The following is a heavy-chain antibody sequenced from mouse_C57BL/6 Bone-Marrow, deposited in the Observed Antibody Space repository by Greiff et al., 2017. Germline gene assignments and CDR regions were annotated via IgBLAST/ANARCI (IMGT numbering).Heavy chain of an antibody. J-gene: IGHJ2*01. Sequence: VQLQQPGAELVKPGASVKMSCKASGYTFTSYWITWVKQRPGQGLEWIGDIYPASGRTNYNEKFKSKAILTVDTSSNTAYMQLSSLTSEDSAVYYCARSGPREQSIDYWGQGTTLTVSS. CDR3: ARSGPREQSIDY. CDR2: IYPASGRT. V-gene: IGHV1-55*01. CDR1: GYTFTSYW. D-gene: IGHD3-1*01.